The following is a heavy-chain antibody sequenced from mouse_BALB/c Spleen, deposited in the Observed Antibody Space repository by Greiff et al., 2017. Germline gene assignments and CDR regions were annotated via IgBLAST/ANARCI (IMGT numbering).Heavy chain of an antibody. CDR1: GFSLTSYD. Sequence: QVQLKESGPGLVAPSQSLSITCTVSGFSLTSYDISWIRQPPGKGLEWLGVIWTGGGTNYNSAFMSRLSISKDNSKSQVFLKMNSLQTDDTAIYYCVRDSPTGYAMDYWGQGTSVTVSS. V-gene: IGHV2-9-2*01. CDR3: VRDSPTGYAMDY. D-gene: IGHD1-1*01. J-gene: IGHJ4*01. CDR2: IWTGGGT.